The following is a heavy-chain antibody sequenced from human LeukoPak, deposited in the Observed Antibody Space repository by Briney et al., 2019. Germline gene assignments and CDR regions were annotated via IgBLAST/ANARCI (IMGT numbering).Heavy chain of an antibody. CDR1: GGSISSGSYY. V-gene: IGHV4-61*02. J-gene: IGHJ5*02. Sequence: SSQTLSLTCTVSGGSISSGSYYWSWIRQPAGKGLEWIGRIYTSGSTNYNPSLKSRVTISVDTSKNQFSLKLSSVTAADTAVYYCARVPDWEYSSSSGFDPWGQGTLVTVSS. CDR2: IYTSGST. D-gene: IGHD6-6*01. CDR3: ARVPDWEYSSSSGFDP.